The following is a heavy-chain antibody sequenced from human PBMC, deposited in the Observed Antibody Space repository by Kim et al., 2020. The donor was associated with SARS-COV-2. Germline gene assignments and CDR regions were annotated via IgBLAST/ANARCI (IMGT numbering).Heavy chain of an antibody. CDR1: GFTFSTYA. V-gene: IGHV3-30*18. Sequence: GGSLRLSCAASGFTFSTYAMHWVRQLPGKGLEWVAVISKDGRNEYYADSVKGRFTISRDNSKNTLFLQMNSLRPEETAVYYCAKGVWTSGPACAYDCYLEYWGQGALGSVSP. D-gene: IGHD3-16*01. J-gene: IGHJ4*02. CDR2: ISKDGRNE. CDR3: AKGVWTSGPACAYDCYLEY.